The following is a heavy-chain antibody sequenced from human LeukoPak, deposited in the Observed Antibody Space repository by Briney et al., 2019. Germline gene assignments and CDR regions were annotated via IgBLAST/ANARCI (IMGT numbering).Heavy chain of an antibody. V-gene: IGHV3-21*01. CDR1: GFTFSSYS. CDR3: AARRIVGASSFDY. Sequence: GGSLRLSCAASGFTFSSYSMNWVRQAPGKGLEWFSSISSSSSYIYYADSVKGRFTISRDNAKNSLYLQMNSLRAEDTAVYYCAARRIVGASSFDYWGQGTLVTVSS. D-gene: IGHD1-26*01. J-gene: IGHJ4*02. CDR2: ISSSSSYI.